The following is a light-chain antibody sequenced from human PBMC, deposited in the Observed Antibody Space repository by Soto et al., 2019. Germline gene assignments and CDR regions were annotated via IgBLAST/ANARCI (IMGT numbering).Light chain of an antibody. V-gene: IGKV1-5*03. Sequence: DIQMTQSPSTLSASVGDRVTITCRASQSISSWLAWYQQKPGKAPKLLIYKASSLESGVPSRFSGSGSGTEFTLTSSSLQPDDFATYYCHQYNSYPWTFGQGTKVEIK. J-gene: IGKJ1*01. CDR3: HQYNSYPWT. CDR1: QSISSW. CDR2: KAS.